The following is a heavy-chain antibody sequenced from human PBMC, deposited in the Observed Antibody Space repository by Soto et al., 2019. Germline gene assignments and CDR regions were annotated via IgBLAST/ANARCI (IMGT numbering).Heavy chain of an antibody. CDR3: ARDGTLYDSSGYYYLY. CDR1: GGTFSRYA. CDR2: IIPMFGTA. Sequence: ASVKVSCKASGGTFSRYAINWVRQAPGQGLEWMGGIIPMFGTANYAQKFQGRVTITADESTNTGYTELRSLISEDTAVYYCARDGTLYDSSGYYYLYWGQGTLVTVSS. D-gene: IGHD3-22*01. J-gene: IGHJ4*02. V-gene: IGHV1-69*13.